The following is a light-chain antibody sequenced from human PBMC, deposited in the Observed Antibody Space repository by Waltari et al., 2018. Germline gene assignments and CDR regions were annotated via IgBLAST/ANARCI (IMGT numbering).Light chain of an antibody. CDR1: LNIKIW. CDR3: QQYDTYPWT. CDR2: KAS. V-gene: IGKV1-5*03. Sequence: DIQMTQSPSTLSASVGDRVTITCRASLNIKIWLTWYQQKPGKAPNLLIYKASSLQSGVPSRFSGSGSGTEFALTINSLQPDDFATYYCQQYDTYPWTFGHGTKVEIK. J-gene: IGKJ1*01.